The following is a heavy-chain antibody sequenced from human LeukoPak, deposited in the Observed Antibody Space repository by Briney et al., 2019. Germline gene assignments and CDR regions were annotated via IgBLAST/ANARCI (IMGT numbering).Heavy chain of an antibody. CDR1: GGSISSYY. V-gene: IGHV4-59*01. J-gene: IGHJ4*02. D-gene: IGHD2-8*01. Sequence: PSETLSLTCTVSGGSISSYYWSWIRQPPGKGLEWIGYIYYSGSTNYNPSLKSRVTISLDTSKNQFSLRLSSVTAADTAVYFCVRATETTNYSPLAYWGPGILVAVSS. CDR3: VRATETTNYSPLAY. CDR2: IYYSGST.